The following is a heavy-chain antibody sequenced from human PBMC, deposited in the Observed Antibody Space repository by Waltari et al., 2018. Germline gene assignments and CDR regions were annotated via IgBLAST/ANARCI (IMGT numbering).Heavy chain of an antibody. CDR1: GFIFSSYA. V-gene: IGHV3-23*01. J-gene: IGHJ6*02. Sequence: EVQLLESGGGLVQHGGSLRHSCSSSGFIFSSYAMTWVRQAPGKGVEWVSGINRSGGNTYYADSVKGRFTISRDNSKDTLSLQMNSLRAEDTAVYYCANFYYYDMDVWGQGTTVTVSS. CDR2: INRSGGNT. CDR3: ANFYYYDMDV.